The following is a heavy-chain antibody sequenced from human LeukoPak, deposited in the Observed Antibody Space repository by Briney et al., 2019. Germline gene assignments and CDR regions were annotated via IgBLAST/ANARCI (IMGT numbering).Heavy chain of an antibody. CDR2: ISAYNGNT. D-gene: IGHD2-15*01. V-gene: IGHV1-18*01. Sequence: ASVKVSCTASGYTFSTYGISWVREAPGQGLEWLGYISAYNGNTNYAQKVQGRITMTTETSTSTAYMEMRSLRSDDTAVYYCARDCSGSSCYWIHWGQGTLVTVSS. J-gene: IGHJ4*02. CDR3: ARDCSGSSCYWIH. CDR1: GYTFSTYG.